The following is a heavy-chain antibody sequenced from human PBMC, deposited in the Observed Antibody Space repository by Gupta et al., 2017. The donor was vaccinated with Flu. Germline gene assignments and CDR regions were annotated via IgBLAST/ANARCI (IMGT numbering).Heavy chain of an antibody. CDR1: GGTFNTFL. CDR2: IILLFDTG. V-gene: IGHV1-69*06. J-gene: IGHJ4*03. Sequence: QVQVVQSGAEVTKPGSSLKVSCKASGGTFNTFLFNWMRQAPGQGLEWIGGIILLFDTGTYARKFEGRVAITADTSTSTVYMRLHSLRPDDTAVYYCSRGPYFGRYGPDLPNNAMHFWGQGTPVIVST. CDR3: SRGPYFGRYGPDLPNNAMHF. D-gene: IGHD5-18*01.